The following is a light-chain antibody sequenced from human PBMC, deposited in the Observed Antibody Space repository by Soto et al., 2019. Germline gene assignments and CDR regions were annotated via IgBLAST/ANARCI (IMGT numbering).Light chain of an antibody. J-gene: IGLJ2*01. Sequence: QSVLTQPPSASGTPGQRVTISCSGSSSNIGRNYVYWYQQLPGTAPKLLIYRNNQRPSGVPDRFSGSKSGTSASLAISGLRSEDEAEYYCAAWDDSRSGLVFGGATKVTVL. V-gene: IGLV1-47*01. CDR2: RNN. CDR3: AAWDDSRSGLV. CDR1: SSNIGRNY.